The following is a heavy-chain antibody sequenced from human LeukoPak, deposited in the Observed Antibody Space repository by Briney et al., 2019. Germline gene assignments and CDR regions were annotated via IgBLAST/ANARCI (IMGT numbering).Heavy chain of an antibody. CDR2: ISGSGVAT. V-gene: IGHV3-23*01. Sequence: GGSLRLSCAASGFTFSSCAMSWVRQAPGKGLEWVSAISGSGVATYYADSVKGRFTTSRDNSKNTLYLQMNSLRAEDTAVYYCAKDMEGRIAVAGTGDYWGQGTLVTVSS. J-gene: IGHJ4*02. D-gene: IGHD6-19*01. CDR1: GFTFSSCA. CDR3: AKDMEGRIAVAGTGDY.